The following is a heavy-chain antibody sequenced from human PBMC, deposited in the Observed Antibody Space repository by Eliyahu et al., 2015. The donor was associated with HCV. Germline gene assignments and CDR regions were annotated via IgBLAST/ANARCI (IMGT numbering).Heavy chain of an antibody. CDR3: ARDKGPGFGLLGDY. J-gene: IGHJ4*02. Sequence: QVQLVQSGAEVKKPGASVKVSCKASGYTFTGYYMHXVRQAPGQGLEWMGRINPNSGGTNYAQKFQGRVTMTRDTSISTAYMELSRLRSDDTAVYYCARDKGPGFGLLGDYWGQGTLVTVSS. CDR1: GYTFTGYY. V-gene: IGHV1-2*06. D-gene: IGHD3-10*01. CDR2: INPNSGGT.